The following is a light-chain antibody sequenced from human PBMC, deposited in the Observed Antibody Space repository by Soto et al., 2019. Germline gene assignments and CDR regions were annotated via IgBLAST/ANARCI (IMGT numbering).Light chain of an antibody. J-gene: IGKJ4*01. CDR1: QSVRSN. Sequence: EIVMTQSPVTLSVSPGERATLSCRASQSVRSNLAWYQQKPGQAPSLLIYDASSRATGIPDRFSGSGSGTDFTLTISRLEPEDFAVYYCQQYSSSPLTFGGGTKVDIK. CDR2: DAS. V-gene: IGKV3-20*01. CDR3: QQYSSSPLT.